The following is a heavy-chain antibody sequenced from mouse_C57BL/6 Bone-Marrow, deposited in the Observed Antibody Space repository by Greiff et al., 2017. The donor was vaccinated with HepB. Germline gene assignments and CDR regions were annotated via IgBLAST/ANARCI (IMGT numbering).Heavy chain of an antibody. Sequence: EVHLVESEGGLVQPGSSMKLSCTASGFTFSDYYMAWVRQVPEKGLEWVANINYDGSSTYYLDSLKSRFIISRDNAKNILYLQMSSLKSEDTATYYCARAPYGSPYFDYWGQGTTLTVSS. CDR1: GFTFSDYY. CDR3: ARAPYGSPYFDY. CDR2: INYDGSST. J-gene: IGHJ2*01. D-gene: IGHD1-1*01. V-gene: IGHV5-16*01.